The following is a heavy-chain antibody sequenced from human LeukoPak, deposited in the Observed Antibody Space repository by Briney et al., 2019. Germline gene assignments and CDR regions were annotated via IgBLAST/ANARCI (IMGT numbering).Heavy chain of an antibody. CDR1: DYSITSGYY. J-gene: IGHJ6*03. D-gene: IGHD6-19*01. CDR2: IYHSGST. V-gene: IGHV4-38-2*01. CDR3: AKYSSGWYYYMDV. Sequence: PSETLSLTCAVSDYSITSGYYWGWIRQPPGKGLEWVGSIYHSGSTYYNPSLKSRVTISVDTSKNQFSLKLSSVTAADTAVYYCAKYSSGWYYYMDVWGKGTTVTVSS.